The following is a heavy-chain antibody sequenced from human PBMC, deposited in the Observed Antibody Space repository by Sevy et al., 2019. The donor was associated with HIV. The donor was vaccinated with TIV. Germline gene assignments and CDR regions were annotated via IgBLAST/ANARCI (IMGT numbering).Heavy chain of an antibody. D-gene: IGHD4-17*01. V-gene: IGHV1-24*01. CDR1: GYTLTELS. Sequence: VSVKVSCKVSGYTLTELSMHWVRQAPGKGLEWMGGFDPEDGETIYAQKFQGRVTMTEDTSTDTAYMELSSLRSEDTAVYYCATVGYGDYYYGMDVWGQGTTVTVSS. J-gene: IGHJ6*02. CDR2: FDPEDGET. CDR3: ATVGYGDYYYGMDV.